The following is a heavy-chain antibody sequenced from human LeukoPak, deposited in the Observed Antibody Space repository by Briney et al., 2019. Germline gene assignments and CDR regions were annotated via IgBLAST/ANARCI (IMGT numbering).Heavy chain of an antibody. CDR2: INHSGST. D-gene: IGHD6-19*01. CDR1: GGSFSGYY. Sequence: SETLSLTCAVYGGSFSGYYWSWIRQPPGKGLEWIGEINHSGSTNYNPSLKSRVTISVDTSKNQFSLQLNSVTPEDTAVYYCARGSSGWSPKELYYFDYWGQGTLVTVSS. CDR3: ARGSSGWSPKELYYFDY. J-gene: IGHJ4*02. V-gene: IGHV4-34*01.